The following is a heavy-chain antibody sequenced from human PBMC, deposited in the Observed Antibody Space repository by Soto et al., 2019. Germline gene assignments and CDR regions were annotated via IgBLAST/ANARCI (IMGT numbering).Heavy chain of an antibody. CDR1: GGSISSSSYY. J-gene: IGHJ4*02. CDR2: IYYSGST. CDR3: ARQGDYYDSSGYPAPFDY. V-gene: IGHV4-39*01. Sequence: SETLSLTCTVSGGSISSSSYYWGWIRQPPGKGLEWIGSIYYSGSTYYNPSLKSRVTISVDTSKNQFSLKLSSVTAADTAVYYCARQGDYYDSSGYPAPFDYWGQGTLVTVSS. D-gene: IGHD3-22*01.